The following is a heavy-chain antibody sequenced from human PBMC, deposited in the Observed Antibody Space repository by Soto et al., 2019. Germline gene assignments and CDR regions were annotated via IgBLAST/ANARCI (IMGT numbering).Heavy chain of an antibody. CDR1: GFTFSSYG. V-gene: IGHV3-30*18. Sequence: SLRLSCAASGFTFSSYGMHWVRQAPGKGLEWVAVISYDGSNKYYADSVKGRFTISRDNSKNTLYLQMNSLRAEDTAVYYCAKPDGGQWLFNYYYYGMDVWGQGTTVTVSS. D-gene: IGHD6-19*01. CDR2: ISYDGSNK. J-gene: IGHJ6*02. CDR3: AKPDGGQWLFNYYYYGMDV.